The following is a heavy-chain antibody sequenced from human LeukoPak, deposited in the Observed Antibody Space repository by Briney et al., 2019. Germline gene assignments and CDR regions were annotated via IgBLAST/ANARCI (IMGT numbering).Heavy chain of an antibody. CDR2: ISYDGSNK. V-gene: IGHV3-30-3*01. J-gene: IGHJ4*02. D-gene: IGHD1-26*01. CDR3: ARDGRVTVGATRYGY. Sequence: GGSLRLSCAASGFTFSNYAMHWVRQAPGKGLEWVAVISYDGSNKYYADSVKGRFTISRDNSKNTLYLQMNSLRAEDTAVYYCARDGRVTVGATRYGYWGQGTLVTVSS. CDR1: GFTFSNYA.